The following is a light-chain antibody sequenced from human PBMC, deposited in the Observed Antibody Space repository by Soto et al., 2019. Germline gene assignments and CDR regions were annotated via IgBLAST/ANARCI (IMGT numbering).Light chain of an antibody. CDR1: SSNIGSNN. J-gene: IGLJ3*02. CDR3: AASDDSLNGWV. CDR2: SNN. Sequence: QSVMTQPPSASGTPGQRVTISCSGSSSNIGSNNVNWYQQLPGMAPKLLIHSNNQRPSGVPARLSGSKSGTSASLATSGLQSEDEADYYCAASDDSLNGWVFGGGTKLTVL. V-gene: IGLV1-44*01.